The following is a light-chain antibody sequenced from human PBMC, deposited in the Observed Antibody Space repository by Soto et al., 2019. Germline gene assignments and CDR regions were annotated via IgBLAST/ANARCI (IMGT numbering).Light chain of an antibody. CDR3: SSYRSSPTPVV. CDR2: DVS. Sequence: QSALTQPASVSGSPGQSITVSCTGTNSDVGGYNSVSWYQQHPGKAPKLLIYDVSNRPSGVSNRFSGSKSGNTASLTISGLQAEDEADYYCSSYRSSPTPVVFGGGTKDRP. V-gene: IGLV2-14*01. CDR1: NSDVGGYNS. J-gene: IGLJ2*01.